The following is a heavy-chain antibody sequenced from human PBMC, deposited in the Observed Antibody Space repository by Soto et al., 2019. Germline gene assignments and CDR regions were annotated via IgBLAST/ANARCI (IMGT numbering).Heavy chain of an antibody. V-gene: IGHV1-18*01. Sequence: GASVKVSCKASGYTFTSYGISWVRQAPGQGLEWMGWISAYNGNTNYAQKLQGRVTMTTDTSTSTAYMELRSLRSDDTAVYYCARAYSYCSGGSCYSFYYYYYMDVWGKGTTVTAP. CDR3: ARAYSYCSGGSCYSFYYYYYMDV. D-gene: IGHD2-15*01. J-gene: IGHJ6*03. CDR2: ISAYNGNT. CDR1: GYTFTSYG.